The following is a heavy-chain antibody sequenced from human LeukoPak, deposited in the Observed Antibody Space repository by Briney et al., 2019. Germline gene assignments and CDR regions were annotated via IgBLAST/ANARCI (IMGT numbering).Heavy chain of an antibody. D-gene: IGHD3-3*01. J-gene: IGHJ4*02. Sequence: GASVKVSCKASGYTFTSYAMHWVRQAPGQRLEWMGWINAGNGNTKYSQKFRGRVTITRDTSASTAYMELSSLRSEDTAVYYCARYDFWSGAPDYWGQGTLVTVSS. V-gene: IGHV1-3*01. CDR3: ARYDFWSGAPDY. CDR1: GYTFTSYA. CDR2: INAGNGNT.